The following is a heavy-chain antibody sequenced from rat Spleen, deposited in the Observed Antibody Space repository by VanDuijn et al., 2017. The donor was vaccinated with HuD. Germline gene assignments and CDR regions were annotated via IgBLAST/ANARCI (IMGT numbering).Heavy chain of an antibody. J-gene: IGHJ2*01. Sequence: QVQLKESGPGLVQPSQTLSLTCTVSGFSLTSYNVHWVRQPTGKGLEWMGVIWTGGSTDYNSLLKSRLSISRDTSKSQVFLKMNSLQTEDTATDYCARDRGYSSYFDYWGQGVMVTVSS. D-gene: IGHD1-2*01. CDR2: IWTGGST. CDR1: GFSLTSYN. V-gene: IGHV2-30*01. CDR3: ARDRGYSSYFDY.